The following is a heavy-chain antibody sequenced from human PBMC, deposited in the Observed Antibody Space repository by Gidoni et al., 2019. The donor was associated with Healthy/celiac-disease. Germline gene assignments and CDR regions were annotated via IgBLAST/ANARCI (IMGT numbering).Heavy chain of an antibody. V-gene: IGHV4-39*01. J-gene: IGHJ4*02. CDR3: ARQGKSGFDY. CDR2: IYYSGST. D-gene: IGHD3-10*01. Sequence: HLQLQESGPGLVKPSETLSLTCTVSGCSIRSSSYYWGWIRQPPGKGLEWIGSIYYSGSTYYNPSLKSRVTISVDTSKNQFSLKLSSVTAADTAVYYCARQGKSGFDYWGQGTLVTVSS. CDR1: GCSIRSSSYY.